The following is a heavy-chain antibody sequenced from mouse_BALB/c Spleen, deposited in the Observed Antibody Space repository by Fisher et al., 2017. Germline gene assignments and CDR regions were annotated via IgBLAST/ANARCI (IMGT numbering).Heavy chain of an antibody. D-gene: IGHD2-4*01. J-gene: IGHJ4*01. Sequence: RFTISRDNAKNNLYLQMSSLKSEDTAMYYCARETSTMITTGAMDYWGQGTSVTVSS. CDR3: ARETSTMITTGAMDY. V-gene: IGHV5-4*02.